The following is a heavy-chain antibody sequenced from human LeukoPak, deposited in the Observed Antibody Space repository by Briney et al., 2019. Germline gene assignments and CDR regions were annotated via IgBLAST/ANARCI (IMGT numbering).Heavy chain of an antibody. CDR2: IIPIFGTA. J-gene: IGHJ6*02. CDR3: ARDLPREVSPKYSSSWYPFGYYYGMDV. V-gene: IGHV1-69*05. CDR1: GGTFSSYA. D-gene: IGHD6-13*01. Sequence: GASVKVSCKASGGTFSSYAISWVRQAPGQGLEWMGGIIPIFGTANYAQKFQGRVTITTDESTSTAYMELSSLRSDDTAVYYCARDLPREVSPKYSSSWYPFGYYYGMDVWGQGTTVTVSS.